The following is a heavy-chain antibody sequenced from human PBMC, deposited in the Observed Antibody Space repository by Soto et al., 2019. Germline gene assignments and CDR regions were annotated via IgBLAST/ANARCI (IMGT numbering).Heavy chain of an antibody. J-gene: IGHJ3*02. CDR1: GFTFSSYS. D-gene: IGHD3-22*01. Sequence: GGSLRLSCAASGFTFSSYSMNWVRQAPGKGLEWVSYISSSSSTIYYADSVKGRFTISRDNAKNSLYLQMNSPRDEDTAVYYCARDLPLDYYDSSGYGDAFDIWGQGTMVTVSS. V-gene: IGHV3-48*02. CDR3: ARDLPLDYYDSSGYGDAFDI. CDR2: ISSSSSTI.